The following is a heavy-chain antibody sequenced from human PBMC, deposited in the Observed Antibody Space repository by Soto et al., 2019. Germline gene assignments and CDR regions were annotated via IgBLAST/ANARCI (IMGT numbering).Heavy chain of an antibody. Sequence: GGSLRLSCAASGFTFSSYGMHWVRQAPGKGLEWVAVISYDGSNKYYADSVKGRFTISRDNSKNTLYLQMNSLRAEDTAVYYCANYDSSGYDYVDYWGQGTLVTVSS. CDR3: ANYDSSGYDYVDY. CDR1: GFTFSSYG. V-gene: IGHV3-30*18. CDR2: ISYDGSNK. J-gene: IGHJ4*02. D-gene: IGHD3-22*01.